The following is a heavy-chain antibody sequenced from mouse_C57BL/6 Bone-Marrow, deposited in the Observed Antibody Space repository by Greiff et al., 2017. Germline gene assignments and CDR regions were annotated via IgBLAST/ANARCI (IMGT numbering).Heavy chain of an antibody. J-gene: IGHJ2*01. V-gene: IGHV1-55*01. CDR1: GYPFTSYW. D-gene: IGHD1-1*01. CDR3: ASDYYCSSYEYYFDY. Sequence: QVQLQQPGAELVQPGASVKMSCTASGYPFTSYWITWVKQRPGQGLEWIGDIYPGSGSNNYNAKLKSKATPTVDTSSSTAYMQLSSLTSEDSAVYYGASDYYCSSYEYYFDYWGQGTTLTVSS. CDR2: IYPGSGSN.